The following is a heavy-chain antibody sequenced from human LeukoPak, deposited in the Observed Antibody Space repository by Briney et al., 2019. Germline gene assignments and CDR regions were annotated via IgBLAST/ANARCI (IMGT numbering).Heavy chain of an antibody. CDR2: IYPGDSGT. J-gene: IGHJ5*02. CDR3: ARSGGSTSWVNWFDP. V-gene: IGHV5-51*01. CDR1: GCSFTSYW. Sequence: GESLKISCKGSGCSFTSYWIGWVRQMPGKGLEWMGIIYPGDSGTRYSPSFQGQVTISADKSISTAYLQWSSLKASDTAMYYCARSGGSTSWVNWFDPWGQGTLVTVSS. D-gene: IGHD2-2*01.